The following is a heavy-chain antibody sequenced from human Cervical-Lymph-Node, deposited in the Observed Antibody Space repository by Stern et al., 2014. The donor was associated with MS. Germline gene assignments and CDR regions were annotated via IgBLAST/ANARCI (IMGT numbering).Heavy chain of an antibody. CDR3: AKGRTVAGKGVGAFDI. CDR1: GFTFSNFA. J-gene: IGHJ3*02. D-gene: IGHD6-19*01. CDR2: IFYDGSDK. Sequence: VQLVESGGGVVHPGRSLRLSCAASGFTFSNFAMDWVRQAPGKGLGWVAVIFYDGSDKSYADSVKGRFTSSRDNSKNTLFLQMNSLTAEDTAVYYCAKGRTVAGKGVGAFDIWGQGTMVTVSS. V-gene: IGHV3-30*18.